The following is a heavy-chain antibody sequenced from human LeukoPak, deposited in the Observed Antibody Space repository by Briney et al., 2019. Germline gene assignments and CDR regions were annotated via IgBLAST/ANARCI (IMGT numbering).Heavy chain of an antibody. Sequence: PSQSLSLACAVYGQSLSGYHCSWISQPPGKGLEWIGEINHSGTTNHNPSLKSRVTISVHTSKNQFSLKVNSVTAADTAVYYCARQYCSATSCYFDYWGQGTLVTVSS. CDR2: INHSGTT. CDR3: ARQYCSATSCYFDY. V-gene: IGHV4-34*01. J-gene: IGHJ4*02. CDR1: GQSLSGYH. D-gene: IGHD2-2*01.